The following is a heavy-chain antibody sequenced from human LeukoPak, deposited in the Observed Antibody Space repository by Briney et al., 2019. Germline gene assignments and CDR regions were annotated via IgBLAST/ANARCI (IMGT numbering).Heavy chain of an antibody. Sequence: SVKVSCKASGGTFSSYAISWVRQAPGQGLEWMGRIIPIFGIANYAQKFQGRVTITADKSTGTAYMELSSLRSEDTAVYYCARGERWNSGSHFDYWGQGTLVTVSS. D-gene: IGHD1-26*01. CDR1: GGTFSSYA. J-gene: IGHJ4*02. V-gene: IGHV1-69*04. CDR2: IIPIFGIA. CDR3: ARGERWNSGSHFDY.